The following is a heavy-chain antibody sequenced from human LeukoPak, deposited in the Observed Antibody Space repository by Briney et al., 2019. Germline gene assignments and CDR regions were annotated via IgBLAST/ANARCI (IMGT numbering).Heavy chain of an antibody. V-gene: IGHV1-2*02. D-gene: IGHD6-19*01. CDR1: GYTFTGYY. CDR3: ARGRGSGHKENWFDP. CDR2: INPNSGGT. J-gene: IGHJ5*02. Sequence: ASVKVSCKASGYTFTGYYMHWVRQAPGQGLEWMGWINPNSGGTNYAQKFQGRVTMTRNTSISTAYMELSSLRSEDTAVYYCARGRGSGHKENWFDPWGQGTLVTVSS.